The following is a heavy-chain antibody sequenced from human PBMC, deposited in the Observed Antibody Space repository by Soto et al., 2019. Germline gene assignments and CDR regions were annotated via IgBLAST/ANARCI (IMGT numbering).Heavy chain of an antibody. D-gene: IGHD6-13*01. CDR2: FNPNSGDT. Sequence: QAQLVQSGAEVKKPGASVKVSCKASGYTLSDYYMQWVRQAPGQGLEWMGWFNPNSGDTNYAQKFQGRVTMTRDTSIATAYMELSSWKSDDTAVYYCAREGGGIAAAGAGNDAFDIWGQGTMVTVSS. CDR1: GYTLSDYY. V-gene: IGHV1-2*02. CDR3: AREGGGIAAAGAGNDAFDI. J-gene: IGHJ3*02.